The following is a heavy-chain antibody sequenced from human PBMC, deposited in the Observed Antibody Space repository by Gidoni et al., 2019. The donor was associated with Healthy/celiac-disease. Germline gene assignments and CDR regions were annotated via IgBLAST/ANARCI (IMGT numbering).Heavy chain of an antibody. J-gene: IGHJ3*02. CDR3: ARGLSLIVVVTAIDSPMAAFDI. D-gene: IGHD2-21*02. CDR2: INPNRGGT. Sequence: QVQLLQSGAEVKKPGASVKLSCKASGYTFTGYYMPWVRQAPGQGLQWMGWINPNRGGTNYAQKFQGWVTMTRDTSISTAYMELSRLRSDDTAVYYWARGLSLIVVVTAIDSPMAAFDIWGQGTMVTVSS. V-gene: IGHV1-2*04. CDR1: GYTFTGYY.